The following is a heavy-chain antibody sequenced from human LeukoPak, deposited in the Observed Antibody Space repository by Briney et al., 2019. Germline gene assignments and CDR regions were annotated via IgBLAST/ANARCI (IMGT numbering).Heavy chain of an antibody. V-gene: IGHV3-30*02. Sequence: GGSLRLSCAASGFTFSSYGMHWVRQAPGKGLEWVAFIRSDGSNKYYADSVKGRFTISRDNSKNTLYLQMNSLRAEGTAVYYCAKDYSKTSYYGSGTYRPNWFDPWGQGTLVTVSS. D-gene: IGHD3-10*01. CDR1: GFTFSSYG. CDR3: AKDYSKTSYYGSGTYRPNWFDP. J-gene: IGHJ5*02. CDR2: IRSDGSNK.